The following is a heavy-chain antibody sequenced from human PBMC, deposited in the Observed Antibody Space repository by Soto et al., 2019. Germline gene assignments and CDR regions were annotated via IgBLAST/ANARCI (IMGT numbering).Heavy chain of an antibody. CDR1: GYTFTSYG. CDR2: ISAYNGNT. J-gene: IGHJ5*02. Sequence: AASVKVSCKASGYTFTSYGISWVRQAPGQGLEWMGWISAYNGNTNYAQKLQGRVTMTTDTSTSTAYMELRSLRSGDTAVYYCARDWVSSSWRLNWFDPWGQGTLVTVSS. D-gene: IGHD6-13*01. CDR3: ARDWVSSSWRLNWFDP. V-gene: IGHV1-18*01.